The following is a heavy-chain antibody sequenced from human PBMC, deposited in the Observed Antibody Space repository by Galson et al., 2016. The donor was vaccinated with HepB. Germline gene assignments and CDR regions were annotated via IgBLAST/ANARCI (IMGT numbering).Heavy chain of an antibody. CDR1: GYTFSSYG. CDR2: ISTYDGNT. J-gene: IGHJ5*02. CDR3: ARDINYFESSGYFLGGDWFDP. D-gene: IGHD3-22*01. V-gene: IGHV1-18*01. Sequence: SVKVSCKASGYTFSSYGISWLRQAPGQGPEWMGWISTYDGNTKYAQKFQGRVTMITDISTTTAHMELRSLRSDDTAVYYCARDINYFESSGYFLGGDWFDPWGQGTLVSVSS.